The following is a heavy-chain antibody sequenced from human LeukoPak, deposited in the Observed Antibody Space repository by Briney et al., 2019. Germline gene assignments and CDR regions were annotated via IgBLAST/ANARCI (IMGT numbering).Heavy chain of an antibody. D-gene: IGHD5-18*01. CDR1: GFTFSSYA. Sequence: PGGSLRLSCAASGFTFSSYAMHWARQAPGKGLEWVAVISYDGSNKYYADSVKGRFTISRDNSKNTLYLQMNSLRAEDTAVYYCAKDRFLGVQLWHFDYWGQGTLVTVSS. V-gene: IGHV3-30*04. CDR2: ISYDGSNK. J-gene: IGHJ4*02. CDR3: AKDRFLGVQLWHFDY.